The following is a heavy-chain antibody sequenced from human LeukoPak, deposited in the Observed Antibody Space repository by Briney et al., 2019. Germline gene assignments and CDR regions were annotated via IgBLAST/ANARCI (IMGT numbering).Heavy chain of an antibody. Sequence: PGRSLRLSCAASGFTFSSYAMHWVRQAPGRGLEWVAFIRYDGRNKYYADSVKGRFTIFRDNSKNTLCLQMNSLRAEDTAVYYCAKEIWPTVTTPGHTHFDYWGQGTLVTVSS. J-gene: IGHJ4*02. CDR2: IRYDGRNK. CDR1: GFTFSSYA. D-gene: IGHD4-17*01. CDR3: AKEIWPTVTTPGHTHFDY. V-gene: IGHV3-30*02.